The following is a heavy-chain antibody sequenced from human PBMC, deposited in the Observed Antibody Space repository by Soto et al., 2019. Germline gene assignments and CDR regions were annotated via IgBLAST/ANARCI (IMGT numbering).Heavy chain of an antibody. CDR3: ARGAVIATISSPFDI. CDR2: IVPMFPTT. Sequence: QVQLVQSGAEVKKPGSSVKVSCKASGGTFNNYAVSWVRQAPGPGLEWMGGIVPMFPTTNYAQKFQGRVTITADESTRTAYMELTSLRSEDTAVYYCARGAVIATISSPFDIWGQGTMVTVSS. J-gene: IGHJ3*02. V-gene: IGHV1-69*01. CDR1: GGTFNNYA. D-gene: IGHD2-21*01.